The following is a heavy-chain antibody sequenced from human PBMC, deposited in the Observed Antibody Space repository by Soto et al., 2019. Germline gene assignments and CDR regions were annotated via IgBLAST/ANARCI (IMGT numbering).Heavy chain of an antibody. CDR1: GFTFSSYS. D-gene: IGHD6-19*01. V-gene: IGHV3-48*02. Sequence: GGSLRLSCAASGFTFSSYSMNWVRQAPGKGLEWVSYISSSSSIIYYADSVMGRFTISRDNAKNSLYLQMNSLRDEDTALYYCARDPSSGWSNFDYWGQGTRVTVSS. CDR2: ISSSSSII. J-gene: IGHJ4*02. CDR3: ARDPSSGWSNFDY.